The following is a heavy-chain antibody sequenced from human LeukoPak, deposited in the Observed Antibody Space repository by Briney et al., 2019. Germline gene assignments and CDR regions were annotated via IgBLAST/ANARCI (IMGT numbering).Heavy chain of an antibody. V-gene: IGHV3-21*01. J-gene: IGHJ5*02. CDR3: AREGLSTLNWFDP. D-gene: IGHD3-16*02. CDR1: GFTFSSYS. Sequence: PGGSLRLSCAASGFTFSSYSMNWVRQAPGKGLEWVSSISSSSSYIYYPDSVKGRFTISRDNAKNSLYLQMNSLRAEDTAVYYCAREGLSTLNWFDPWGQGTLVTVSS. CDR2: ISSSSSYI.